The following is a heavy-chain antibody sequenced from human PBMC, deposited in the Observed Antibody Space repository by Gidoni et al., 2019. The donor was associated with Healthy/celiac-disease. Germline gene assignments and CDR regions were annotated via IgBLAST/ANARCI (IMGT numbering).Heavy chain of an antibody. Sequence: EVQLVESGGGLVQPGGSLRLSCAASGFTFSSYAMHWVRQAPGKGLEYVSAISSNGGSTYYANSVKGRFTISRDNSKNTLYLQMGSLRAEDMAVYYCARGHPLRYFDWPIDYWGQGTLVTVSS. CDR1: GFTFSSYA. D-gene: IGHD3-9*01. CDR2: ISSNGGST. V-gene: IGHV3-64*01. J-gene: IGHJ4*02. CDR3: ARGHPLRYFDWPIDY.